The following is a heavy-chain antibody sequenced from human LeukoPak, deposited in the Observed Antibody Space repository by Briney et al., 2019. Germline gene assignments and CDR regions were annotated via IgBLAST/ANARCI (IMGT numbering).Heavy chain of an antibody. J-gene: IGHJ6*02. CDR2: IYYSGNT. Sequence: PSETLSLTCTVSGGSISSSSYYWGWIRQPPGKGLEWIGNIYYSGNTYYNPSLKSRVTISVDTSKNQFSLRLTSVTAADTAVYYCARLGRTATSYYYFGVDVWGQGTTVTVSS. CDR1: GGSISSSSYY. V-gene: IGHV4-39*01. CDR3: ARLGRTATSYYYFGVDV. D-gene: IGHD6-25*01.